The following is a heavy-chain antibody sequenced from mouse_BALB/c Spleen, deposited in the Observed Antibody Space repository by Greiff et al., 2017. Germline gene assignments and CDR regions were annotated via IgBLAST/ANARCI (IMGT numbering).Heavy chain of an antibody. CDR2: INPNTGGT. Sequence: VQLKQSGPELVKPGASVKISCKTSGYTFTEYTMHWVKQSHGKSLEWIGGINPNTGGTSYNQKFKGKATLTVDKSSSTAYMELRSLTSEDAAVYYCATGGWLLPDYYAMDYWGQGTSVTVSS. V-gene: IGHV1-18*01. J-gene: IGHJ4*01. CDR1: GYTFTEYT. D-gene: IGHD2-3*01. CDR3: ATGGWLLPDYYAMDY.